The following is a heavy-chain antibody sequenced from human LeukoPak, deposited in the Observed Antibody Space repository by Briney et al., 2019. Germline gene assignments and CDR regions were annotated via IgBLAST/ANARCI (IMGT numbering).Heavy chain of an antibody. J-gene: IGHJ6*03. CDR3: ARDTRQKYYYYMDV. CDR1: GGSISSHY. Sequence: PSETLSLTCTVCGGSISSHYWSWIRQPPGKGLEGIGYIYYSGSTNYNPSLKSRVTISVDTSKNQFSLKLSSVTAADTAVYYCARDTRQKYYYYMDVWGKGTTVTVSS. CDR2: IYYSGST. D-gene: IGHD6-6*01. V-gene: IGHV4-59*11.